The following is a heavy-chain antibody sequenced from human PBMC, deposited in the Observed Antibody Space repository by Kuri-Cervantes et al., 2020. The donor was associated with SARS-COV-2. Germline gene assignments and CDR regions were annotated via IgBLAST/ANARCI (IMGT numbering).Heavy chain of an antibody. V-gene: IGHV4-61*02. CDR1: GASISNGSYY. J-gene: IGHJ4*02. Sequence: SETLSLTCTVSGASISNGSYYWSWIRQPAGKGLEWIGRFYTTERINYNPSLKSRVTISVDTSKNQFSLRLTSVTAADTAVYYCARDVVHTYGWRAFDYRGQGSLVTVSS. D-gene: IGHD5-18*01. CDR3: ARDVVHTYGWRAFDY. CDR2: FYTTERI.